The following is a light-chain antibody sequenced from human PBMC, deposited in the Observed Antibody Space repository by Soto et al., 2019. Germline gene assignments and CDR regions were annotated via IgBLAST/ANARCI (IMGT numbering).Light chain of an antibody. CDR2: AAS. V-gene: IGKV1-39*01. Sequence: DIQMAHSPSSLSASVGDRVTITCRASQSISSYLNWYQQTPGKAPKLLIYAASSLQSGVPSRFSGSGSGTDFTLTISRLQPEDFATYYCQQSYSSPRTFGQGTKVDIK. J-gene: IGKJ1*01. CDR1: QSISSY. CDR3: QQSYSSPRT.